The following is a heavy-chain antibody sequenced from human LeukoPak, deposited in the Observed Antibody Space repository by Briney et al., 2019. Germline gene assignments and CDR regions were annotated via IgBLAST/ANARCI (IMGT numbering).Heavy chain of an antibody. Sequence: PGGSLRLSCAASGFTFSSYSMNWVRQAPGKGLEWVSSISSSSSYIYYADSVKGRFTISRDNAKNSLYLQMSSLRAEDTAVYYCAREDYAEPAFDIWGQGTMVTVSS. J-gene: IGHJ3*02. V-gene: IGHV3-21*01. D-gene: IGHD4-17*01. CDR1: GFTFSSYS. CDR3: AREDYAEPAFDI. CDR2: ISSSSSYI.